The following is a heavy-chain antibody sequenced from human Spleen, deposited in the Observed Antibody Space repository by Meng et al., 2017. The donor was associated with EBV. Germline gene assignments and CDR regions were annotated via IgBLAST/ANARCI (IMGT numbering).Heavy chain of an antibody. CDR3: SRDLVGSDDD. D-gene: IGHD6-25*01. Sequence: GEVGEAGGALVRPGGSLGLLCADSGFTSSSYWMHWVRQAPGKGLVWVSRTNENGRITNYADSVEGRFTISRDNTRNTLYLHMNSLRPEDTAVYFCSRDLVGSDDDWGQGTLVTVSS. CDR1: GFTSSSYW. V-gene: IGHV3-74*01. CDR2: TNENGRIT. J-gene: IGHJ4*02.